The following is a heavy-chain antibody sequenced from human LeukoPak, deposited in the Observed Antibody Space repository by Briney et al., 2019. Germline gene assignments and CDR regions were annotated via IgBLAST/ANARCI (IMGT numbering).Heavy chain of an antibody. J-gene: IGHJ4*02. CDR1: GGSISSYY. Sequence: SETLSLTCTVSGGSISSYYWSWIRQPPGKGLEWIGSIYYSGSTYYNPSLKSRVTISVDTSKNQFSLKLSSVTAADTAVYYCAGKRDFVVYDILTGYYYFDYWGQGTLVTVSS. V-gene: IGHV4-39*07. CDR2: IYYSGST. CDR3: AGKRDFVVYDILTGYYYFDY. D-gene: IGHD3-9*01.